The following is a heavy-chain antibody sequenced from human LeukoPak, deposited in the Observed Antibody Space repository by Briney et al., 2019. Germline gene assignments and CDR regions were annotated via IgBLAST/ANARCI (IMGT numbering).Heavy chain of an antibody. CDR3: ASTFPYCSSGTCAL. CDR1: GFTFSSYW. J-gene: IGHJ4*02. Sequence: GGSLRLSCAASGFTFSSYWMSWVRQAPGKGLEWVANIKQDGSEKYYVDSVKGRFTISRDNAKNSLFLQMRSLRAEDTAMYYCASTFPYCSSGTCALGGQGTLVTVSS. D-gene: IGHD2-15*01. V-gene: IGHV3-7*01. CDR2: IKQDGSEK.